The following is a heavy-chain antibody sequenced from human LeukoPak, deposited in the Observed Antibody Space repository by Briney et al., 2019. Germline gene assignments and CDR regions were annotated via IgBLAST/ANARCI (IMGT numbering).Heavy chain of an antibody. CDR3: AAGDLAYCGGDCYPPYYYGMDV. CDR1: GGTFSSYA. D-gene: IGHD2-21*02. V-gene: IGHV1-69*13. CDR2: IIPIFGTA. Sequence: ASVKVSCKASGGTFSSYAISWVRQAPGQGLEWMGGIIPIFGTANYAQKFQGRVTITAVESTSTAYMELSSLRSEDTAVYYCAAGDLAYCGGDCYPPYYYGMDVWGQGTTVTVSS. J-gene: IGHJ6*02.